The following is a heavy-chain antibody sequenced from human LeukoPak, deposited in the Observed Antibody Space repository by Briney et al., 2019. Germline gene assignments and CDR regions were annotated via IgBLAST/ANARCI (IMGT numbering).Heavy chain of an antibody. Sequence: GGSLRPSCAASGFTFSSYAMSWVRQAPGKGLEWVSAISGSGGSTYYADSVKGRFTISRDNSKNTLYLQMNSLRAEDTAVYYCAKVRYDFWSGSALYYFDYWGQGTLVTVSS. V-gene: IGHV3-23*01. CDR3: AKVRYDFWSGSALYYFDY. CDR2: ISGSGGST. J-gene: IGHJ4*02. CDR1: GFTFSSYA. D-gene: IGHD3-3*01.